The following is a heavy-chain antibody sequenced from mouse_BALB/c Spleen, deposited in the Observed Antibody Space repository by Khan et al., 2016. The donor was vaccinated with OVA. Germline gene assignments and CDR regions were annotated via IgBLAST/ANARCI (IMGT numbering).Heavy chain of an antibody. Sequence: VQLQESGPELVKPGASLKVSCKASGYTFTDYVIGWVRQRSRQGLEWIGDIFPGSGVPYYNEKFKDRATLTADKSSNTAYMQLNSLTFEDSAVYFCARGRYSVFAYWGQGTLVTVSA. CDR3: ARGRYSVFAY. V-gene: IGHV1-81*01. J-gene: IGHJ3*01. CDR1: GYTFTDYV. D-gene: IGHD2-14*01. CDR2: IFPGSGVP.